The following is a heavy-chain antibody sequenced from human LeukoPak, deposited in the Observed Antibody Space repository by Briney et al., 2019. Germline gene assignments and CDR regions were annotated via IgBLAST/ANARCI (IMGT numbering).Heavy chain of an antibody. Sequence: PGGSLRLSCAASGFTFSSYGMHWVRQAPGKGLEWVAFIRYDGSNKYYADSVKGRFTISRDNSKNTLYLQMNSLRAEDTAVYYCAKDHPSQYSSSWYGGGWFDPWGQGTLVTVSS. V-gene: IGHV3-30*02. J-gene: IGHJ5*02. CDR2: IRYDGSNK. CDR3: AKDHPSQYSSSWYGGGWFDP. D-gene: IGHD6-13*01. CDR1: GFTFSSYG.